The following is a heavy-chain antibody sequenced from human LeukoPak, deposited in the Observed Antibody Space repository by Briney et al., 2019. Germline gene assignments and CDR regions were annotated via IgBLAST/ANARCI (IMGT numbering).Heavy chain of an antibody. CDR3: AKAPKGHGSGPIDY. V-gene: IGHV3-23*01. J-gene: IGHJ4*02. CDR1: GFTFSSYA. CDR2: ISGSGGST. Sequence: GGSLRLSCAASGFTFSSYAMSWVRQAPGKGLEWVSAISGSGGSTYYADSVKGRFTISRDNSKNTLYLQMNSLRAEDTAVYYCAKAPKGHGSGPIDYWGQGTLVTVSS. D-gene: IGHD3-10*01.